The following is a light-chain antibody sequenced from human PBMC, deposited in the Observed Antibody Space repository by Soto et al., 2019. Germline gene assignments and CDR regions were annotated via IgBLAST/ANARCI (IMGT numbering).Light chain of an antibody. Sequence: EIVLTQSPGTLSLSPGERATLSCRASQSFSSTYLAWYQQKPGQAPRLLIYRTSTRATGIPDRFSGSGSGTDFTLTISRLEPEDFAVYYCQQFGSSVTFGQGTR. CDR2: RTS. J-gene: IGKJ5*01. CDR1: QSFSSTY. V-gene: IGKV3-20*01. CDR3: QQFGSSVT.